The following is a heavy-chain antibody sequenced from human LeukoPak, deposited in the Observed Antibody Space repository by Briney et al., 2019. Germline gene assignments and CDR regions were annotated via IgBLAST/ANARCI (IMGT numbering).Heavy chain of an antibody. D-gene: IGHD4-17*01. CDR1: GYTFTSYG. CDR2: ISAYNGNT. V-gene: IGHV1-18*01. CDR3: AREGETTVKYYYYYGMDV. Sequence: ASVKVSRKASGYTFTSYGISWVRQAPGQGLEWMGWISAYNGNTNYAQKLQGRVTMTTDTSTSTAYMELRSLRSDDTAVYYCAREGETTVKYYYYYGMDVWGQGTTVTVS. J-gene: IGHJ6*02.